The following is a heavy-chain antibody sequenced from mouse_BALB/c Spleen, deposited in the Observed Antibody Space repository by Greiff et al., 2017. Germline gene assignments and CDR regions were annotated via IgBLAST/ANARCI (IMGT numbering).Heavy chain of an antibody. V-gene: IGHV14-4*02. D-gene: IGHD2-1*01. CDR2: IDPENGDT. CDR3: DAGGNYVSLRFAY. Sequence: VQLQQSGAELVRSGASVKLSCTASGFNIKDYYMHWVKQRPEQGLEWIGWIDPENGDTEYAPKFQGKATMTADTSSNTAYLQLSSLTSEDTAVYYCDAGGNYVSLRFAYWGPGTLVTVS. J-gene: IGHJ3*01. CDR1: GFNIKDYY.